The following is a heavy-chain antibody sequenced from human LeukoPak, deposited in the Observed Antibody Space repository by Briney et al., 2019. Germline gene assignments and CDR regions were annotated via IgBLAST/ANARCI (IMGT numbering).Heavy chain of an antibody. V-gene: IGHV5-51*01. CDR2: IYPGDSDT. D-gene: IGHD3-22*01. Sequence: ESLKISCKGSGYSFTSYWIGWVRQMPGKGLEWMGIIYPGDSDTRYSPSFQGQVTISADKSISTAYLQWSSLKASDTAMYYCARGDYYDSSGYYYAGAFDIWGQGTMVTVSS. CDR3: ARGDYYDSSGYYYAGAFDI. CDR1: GYSFTSYW. J-gene: IGHJ3*02.